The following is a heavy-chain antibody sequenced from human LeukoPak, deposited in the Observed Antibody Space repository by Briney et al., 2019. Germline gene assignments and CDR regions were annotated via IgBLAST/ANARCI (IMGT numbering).Heavy chain of an antibody. J-gene: IGHJ5*02. V-gene: IGHV5-51*01. D-gene: IGHD2-2*02. CDR1: GYSFTSYW. CDR2: IYPGDSDT. CDR3: ARGYCSSTSCYTDWFDP. Sequence: GESLKISCKGSGYSFTSYWIGWVRQMPGKGLEWMGIIYPGDSDTRYSPSFQGQATISADKSISTAYLQWSSLKASDTAMYYCARGYCSSTSCYTDWFDPWGQGTLVTVSS.